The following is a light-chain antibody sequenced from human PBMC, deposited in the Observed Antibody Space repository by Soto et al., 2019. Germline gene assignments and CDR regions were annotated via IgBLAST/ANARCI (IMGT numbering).Light chain of an antibody. CDR3: QQYSSYPTT. Sequence: DIQMTQSPSSVSASVGDRVTNTCRASQGISTWLAWYQQKAGKAPNLLIYGASSLQSGVPSRFSGSGSGTDFTLTISSLQPEDFATYYCQQYSSYPTTFGQGTRLEI. J-gene: IGKJ5*01. CDR1: QGISTW. CDR2: GAS. V-gene: IGKV1D-16*01.